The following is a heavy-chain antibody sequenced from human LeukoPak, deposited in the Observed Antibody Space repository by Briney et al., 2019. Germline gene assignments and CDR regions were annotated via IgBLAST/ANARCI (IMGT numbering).Heavy chain of an antibody. CDR3: ASIVVVTARYAFDI. CDR1: GYTFTGYY. D-gene: IGHD2-21*02. CDR2: INPNSGDT. V-gene: IGHV1-2*02. Sequence: ASVKLSCKASGYTFTGYYMHWVRQAHGQGLEWMGWINPNSGDTNYAQKFQGRVTMTRDTSISTAYMELSRLRSDDTAVYYCASIVVVTARYAFDIWGQGTMVTVSS. J-gene: IGHJ3*02.